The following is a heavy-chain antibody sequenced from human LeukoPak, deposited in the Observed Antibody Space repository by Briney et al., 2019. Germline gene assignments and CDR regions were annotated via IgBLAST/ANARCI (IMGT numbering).Heavy chain of an antibody. Sequence: GGSLRLSCVASEFTFSDYTMSWVRQAPGKGLEWVSAITGSGGSTYYADSVKGRFTISRDNSKNTLYLQMNSLRADDTAVYYCAKGKDCWGQGTLVTVSS. V-gene: IGHV3-23*01. CDR2: ITGSGGST. CDR1: EFTFSDYT. CDR3: AKGKDC. J-gene: IGHJ4*02.